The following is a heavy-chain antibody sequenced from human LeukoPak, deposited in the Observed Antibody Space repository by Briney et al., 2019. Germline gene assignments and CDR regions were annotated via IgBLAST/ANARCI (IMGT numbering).Heavy chain of an antibody. J-gene: IGHJ5*02. V-gene: IGHV4-34*01. CDR1: SGSFSGYY. Sequence: SETLSLTCAVYSGSFSGYYWTWIRQPPGKGLEWIGEINHGGSTNSNPSLKSRVIISVDTSKNQFSLKLSSVTAADTAVYYCARGLRRRHCSSTSCNGNWFDPWGQGTLVTVSS. D-gene: IGHD2-2*01. CDR2: INHGGST. CDR3: ARGLRRRHCSSTSCNGNWFDP.